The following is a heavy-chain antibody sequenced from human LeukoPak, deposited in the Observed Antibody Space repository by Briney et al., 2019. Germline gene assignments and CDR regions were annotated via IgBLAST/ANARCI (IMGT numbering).Heavy chain of an antibody. Sequence: GASVKVSCKASGGTFSSYAISWVRQAPGQGLEWMGRIIPILGIANYAQKFQGRVTITADKSTSTAYMELSSLRSEDTAVYYCARDRRVRGVPAGWFDPWGQGTLVTVSS. J-gene: IGHJ5*02. CDR3: ARDRRVRGVPAGWFDP. V-gene: IGHV1-69*04. CDR1: GGTFSSYA. D-gene: IGHD3-10*01. CDR2: IIPILGIA.